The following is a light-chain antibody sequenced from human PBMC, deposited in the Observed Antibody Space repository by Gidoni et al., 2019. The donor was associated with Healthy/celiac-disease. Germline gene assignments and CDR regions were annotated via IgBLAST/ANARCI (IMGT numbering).Light chain of an antibody. Sequence: EVVLTQSPGTLSLSPGERATISCRASQSISSNYLAWYQQRPGQGPRLLIYGASTRATDIPERFSGSGSGSDFTLTISRLEPEDFAVYHCHQYGSPPLGFGQGTRLESK. J-gene: IGKJ5*01. V-gene: IGKV3-20*01. CDR3: HQYGSPPLG. CDR2: GAS. CDR1: QSISSNY.